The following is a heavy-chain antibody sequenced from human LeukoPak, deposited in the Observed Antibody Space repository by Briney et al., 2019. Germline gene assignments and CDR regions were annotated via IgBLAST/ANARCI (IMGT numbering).Heavy chain of an antibody. Sequence: ASVKVSCKASGYTFTSYDINWVRQATGQGLEWMGWMNPNSGNTGYAQKFQGRVTITRNTSTSTAYMELRSLRSDDTAVYYCARWDGVAGDAFDIWGQGTMVTVSS. V-gene: IGHV1-8*03. CDR2: MNPNSGNT. D-gene: IGHD3-3*01. CDR3: ARWDGVAGDAFDI. CDR1: GYTFTSYD. J-gene: IGHJ3*02.